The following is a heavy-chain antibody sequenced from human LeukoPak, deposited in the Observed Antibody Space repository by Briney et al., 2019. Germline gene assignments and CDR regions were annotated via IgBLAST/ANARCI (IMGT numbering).Heavy chain of an antibody. J-gene: IGHJ4*02. CDR1: GGSISSYY. Sequence: PSETLSLTCTVSGGSISSYYWSWIRQPAGKGLEWIGRIYTSGSTNYNPSLKSRVTISVDTSKNQFSLKLSSVTAADTAVYYCARRGWYYDSSGFDYWGQGTLVTVSS. CDR2: IYTSGST. D-gene: IGHD3-22*01. V-gene: IGHV4-4*07. CDR3: ARRGWYYDSSGFDY.